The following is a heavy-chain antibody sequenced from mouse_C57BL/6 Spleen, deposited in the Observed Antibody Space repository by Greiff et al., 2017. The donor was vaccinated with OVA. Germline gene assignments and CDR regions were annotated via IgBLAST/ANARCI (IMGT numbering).Heavy chain of an antibody. Sequence: VQLQQSGPELVKPGASVKISCKASGYTFTDYYMNWVKQTHGKSLEWIGDINPNNGGTSYNQKFKGKATLTVDKSSSTAYMELRSLTSEDSAVYYCASGGNSAMDYWGQGTSVTVSS. D-gene: IGHD1-1*02. CDR2: INPNNGGT. J-gene: IGHJ4*01. CDR3: ASGGNSAMDY. CDR1: GYTFTDYY. V-gene: IGHV1-26*01.